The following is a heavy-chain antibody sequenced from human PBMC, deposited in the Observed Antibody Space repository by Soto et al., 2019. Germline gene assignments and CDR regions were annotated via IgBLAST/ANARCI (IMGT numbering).Heavy chain of an antibody. CDR1: SGSISGGDYW. D-gene: IGHD2-15*01. Sequence: SETLSLTCTVSSGSISGGDYWWTWIRQSPDMGLEWIGYISYSGSTYYYPSFRSRVTLSVDTSKNQFSMDLTSVTASDTATYYCARAERRWWYDYWGQGILVTVSS. CDR3: ARAERRWWYDY. V-gene: IGHV4-30-4*01. CDR2: ISYSGST. J-gene: IGHJ4*02.